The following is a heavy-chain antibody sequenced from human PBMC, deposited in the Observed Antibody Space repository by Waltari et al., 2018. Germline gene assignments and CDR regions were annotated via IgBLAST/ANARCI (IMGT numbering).Heavy chain of an antibody. Sequence: EVQLVESGGGLVKPGGSLRLSCAASGFTFSNAWMSWVRQAPGKGLEWVGRIKSKTDGGTTDYAAPVKGRFTISRNDSKNTLYLQMNSLKTEDTAVYYCTTDSAYSGSDYWGQGTLVTVSS. D-gene: IGHD1-26*01. CDR2: IKSKTDGGTT. J-gene: IGHJ4*02. V-gene: IGHV3-15*01. CDR3: TTDSAYSGSDY. CDR1: GFTFSNAW.